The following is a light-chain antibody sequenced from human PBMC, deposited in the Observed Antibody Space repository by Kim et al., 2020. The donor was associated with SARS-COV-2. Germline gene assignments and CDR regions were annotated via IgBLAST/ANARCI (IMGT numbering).Light chain of an antibody. CDR1: QSVSSSY. CDR2: GAS. Sequence: PGERATLSCRASQSVSSSYLAWYQQKPGQAPRLLICGASSRATGSPDRFRGSGSGTDFTLTISRLEPEDFAVYYCQQYGSSPPLTFGGGTKVDIK. CDR3: QQYGSSPPLT. J-gene: IGKJ4*01. V-gene: IGKV3-20*01.